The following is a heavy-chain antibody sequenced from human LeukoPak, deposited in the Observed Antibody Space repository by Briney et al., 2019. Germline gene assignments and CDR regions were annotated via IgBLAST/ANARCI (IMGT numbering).Heavy chain of an antibody. D-gene: IGHD2-8*01. J-gene: IGHJ4*02. CDR2: IHHTGIT. Sequence: PSETLSLTCTVSGDSISSYFWSWIRPPPGKGLEWIGYIHHTGITNYNPSLKSRVTISVDTAKNQFSLKLSSVTAADTAIYYCARYFCPNGLCSHFDYWGQGTLVTVSS. V-gene: IGHV4-59*01. CDR1: GDSISSYF. CDR3: ARYFCPNGLCSHFDY.